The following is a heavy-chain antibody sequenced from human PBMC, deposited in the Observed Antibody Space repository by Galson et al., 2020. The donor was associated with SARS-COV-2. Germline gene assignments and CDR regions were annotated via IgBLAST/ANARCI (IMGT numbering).Heavy chain of an antibody. J-gene: IGHJ6*02. V-gene: IGHV3-30*02. CDR1: GFTFSNCA. D-gene: IGHD3-22*01. CDR3: AKERVQGLLFRSAKYHMDV. CDR2: IPYDGSNK. Sequence: GESLTISCAASGFTFSNCAMHWVRQAPGKGLEWVAFIPYDGSNKYYADSVKGRFTISRDNSKDTLYLQMNSLRAEDTAMYYCAKERVQGLLFRSAKYHMDVWGQGTTVTVSS.